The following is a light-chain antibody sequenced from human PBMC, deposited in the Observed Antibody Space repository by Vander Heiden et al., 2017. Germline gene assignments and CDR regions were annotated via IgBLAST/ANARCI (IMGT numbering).Light chain of an antibody. CDR3: QQSYSTRRT. J-gene: IGKJ1*01. V-gene: IGKV1-39*01. Sequence: MHMTQSPSSLSASVGDRVTITCRASQSISSYLNWYQQKPGKAPKLLIYAASSLQSGVPSRFSGSGSGTDFTLTISSLQPEDFATYYCQQSYSTRRTFGQGTKVXIK. CDR1: QSISSY. CDR2: AAS.